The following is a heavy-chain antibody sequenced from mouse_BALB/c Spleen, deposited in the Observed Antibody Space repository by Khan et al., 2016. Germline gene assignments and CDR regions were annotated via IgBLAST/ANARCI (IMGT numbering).Heavy chain of an antibody. CDR3: AYGNYWYFDV. V-gene: IGHV3-6*02. D-gene: IGHD2-1*01. CDR2: ISYDGSN. Sequence: EVQLQESGPGLVKPSQSLSLTCSVTGYSITSGYYWNWIRQFPGNKLEWMGYISYDGSNNYNPSLKNRISITRDTSKNQFFLKLNSVTTEDTATYYCAYGNYWYFDVCGAGTTVTVSS. CDR1: GYSITSGYY. J-gene: IGHJ1*01.